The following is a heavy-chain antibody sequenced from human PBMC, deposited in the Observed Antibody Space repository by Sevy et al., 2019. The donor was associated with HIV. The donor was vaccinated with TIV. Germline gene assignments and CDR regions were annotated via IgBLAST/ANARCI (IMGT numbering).Heavy chain of an antibody. CDR1: GFTVSSDW. J-gene: IGHJ4*02. Sequence: GGSLRLSCAASGFTVSSDWMHWVRQEPGKGLMWVSSINSDGYITNYADSVKGRFTISRDKAKYTLNLQMNSLRAEDTAVFYCTSGTSGGHRYWGQGTLVTVSS. CDR2: INSDGYIT. CDR3: TSGTSGGHRY. V-gene: IGHV3-74*01. D-gene: IGHD6-25*01.